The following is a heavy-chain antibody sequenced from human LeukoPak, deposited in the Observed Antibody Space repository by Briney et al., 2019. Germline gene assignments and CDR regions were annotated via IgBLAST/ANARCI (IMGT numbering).Heavy chain of an antibody. D-gene: IGHD3-10*01. J-gene: IGHJ4*02. CDR3: ARHPNMVRGVKRTFDY. CDR1: GGSFSGYY. CDR2: INHSGST. V-gene: IGHV4-34*01. Sequence: SETLSLTCAVYGGSFSGYYWSWLRQPPGKGLEWIGEINHSGSTNYNPSLKSRVTISVDTSKNQFSLKLSSVTAADTAVYYCARHPNMVRGVKRTFDYWGQGTLVTVSS.